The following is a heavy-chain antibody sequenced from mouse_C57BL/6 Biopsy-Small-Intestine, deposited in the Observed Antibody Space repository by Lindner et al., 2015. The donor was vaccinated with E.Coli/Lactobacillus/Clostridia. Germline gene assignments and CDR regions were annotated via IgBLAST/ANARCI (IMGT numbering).Heavy chain of an antibody. CDR2: INPTNDFT. D-gene: IGHD2-1*01. J-gene: IGHJ2*01. V-gene: IGHV1-7*01. Sequence: VQLQESGAELAKPGASVKMSCKASGYTFTTFWMHWVKQRPGQGLEWIGYINPTNDFTEYNQNFKDKATLTADKSFSTAYMQLSSLTSEDSAVYYCARSLYPGYFDYWGQGTTLTVSS. CDR1: GYTFTTFW. CDR3: ARSLYPGYFDY.